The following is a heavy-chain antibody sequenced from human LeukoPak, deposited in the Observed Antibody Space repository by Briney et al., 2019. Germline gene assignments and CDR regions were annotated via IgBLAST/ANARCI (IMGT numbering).Heavy chain of an antibody. D-gene: IGHD6-13*01. CDR2: INSDGSSR. CDR1: GFTLSKYW. CDR3: ASASSHRIAAGGDY. J-gene: IGHJ4*02. V-gene: IGHV3-74*01. Sequence: GSLRIFCAASGFTLSKYWKPWVRQAPGKGLVWVPRINSDGSSRSHADSVKGRFTISRDNAKKALYLQMTSLRTEDTAVYYCASASSHRIAAGGDYWGQGALVTVSS.